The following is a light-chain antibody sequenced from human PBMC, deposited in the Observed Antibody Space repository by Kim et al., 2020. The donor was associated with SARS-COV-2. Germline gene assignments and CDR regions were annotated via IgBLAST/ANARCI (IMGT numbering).Light chain of an antibody. Sequence: SYELTQPPSVSVSPGQTASITCSGDKLGDKYACWHQQQPRQSPVLVIYQDSKRPSGIPDRFSGPNPGNTGTLTISGTQAMEEADYYCQAWDSSTVVFGGG. CDR2: QDS. J-gene: IGLJ2*01. CDR1: KLGDKY. CDR3: QAWDSSTVV. V-gene: IGLV3-1*01.